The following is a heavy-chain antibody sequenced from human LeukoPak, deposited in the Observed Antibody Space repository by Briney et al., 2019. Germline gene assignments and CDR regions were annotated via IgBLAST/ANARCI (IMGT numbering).Heavy chain of an antibody. V-gene: IGHV1-18*01. CDR3: ARENSIYSYGSTFDY. Sequence: GASVTVSCTASGYTSTSYDISWVRQAPGQGLEWMGWISAYNSNTNYAQKLQGRVTMTTDTSTSTAYMELRSLRSDDTAVYYCARENSIYSYGSTFDYWGQGTLVTVSS. J-gene: IGHJ4*02. D-gene: IGHD5-18*01. CDR1: GYTSTSYD. CDR2: ISAYNSNT.